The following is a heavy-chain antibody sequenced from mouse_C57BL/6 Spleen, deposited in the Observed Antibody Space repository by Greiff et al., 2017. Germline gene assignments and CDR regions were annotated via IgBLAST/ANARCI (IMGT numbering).Heavy chain of an antibody. CDR3: ARRDYYGSSYWYFDV. D-gene: IGHD1-1*01. J-gene: IGHJ1*03. CDR1: GYTFTSYW. V-gene: IGHV1-52*01. CDR2: IDPSDSET. Sequence: QVQLQQPGAELVRPGSSVKLSCKASGYTFTSYWLHWVKQRPIQGLEWIGNIDPSDSETHYNQQFKEKATLTVANSSSTACMQHSSLTSEDSAVYDCARRDYYGSSYWYFDVWGTGTTVTVSA.